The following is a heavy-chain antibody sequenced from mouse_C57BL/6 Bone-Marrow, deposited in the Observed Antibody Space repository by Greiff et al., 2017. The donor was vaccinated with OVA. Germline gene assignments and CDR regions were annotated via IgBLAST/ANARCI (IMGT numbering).Heavy chain of an antibody. CDR2: IRLKSDNYAT. Sequence: EVKLLESGGGLVQPGGSLKLSCVASGFTFSNYWMNWVRQSPEKGLEWVAQIRLKSDNYATHYAESVKGRFTISRDDSKSSVYLQMNNLRAEDTGIYYCTVTAQARWGQGTTLTVSS. CDR3: TVTAQAR. V-gene: IGHV6-3*01. D-gene: IGHD3-2*02. CDR1: GFTFSNYW. J-gene: IGHJ2*01.